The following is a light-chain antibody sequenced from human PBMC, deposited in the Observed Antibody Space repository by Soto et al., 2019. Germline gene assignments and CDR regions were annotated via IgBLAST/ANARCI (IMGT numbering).Light chain of an antibody. J-gene: IGLJ1*01. Sequence: QSALTQPASVSGSPGQSITISCTGTSNDVGGYNYVSWYQHHPGKAPKLMIYEVSDRPSGVSNRFSGSKSGNTASLTISGLHAEDEADYYCSSYTGSNIRYVFGTGTKLTVL. CDR1: SNDVGGYNY. CDR3: SSYTGSNIRYV. CDR2: EVS. V-gene: IGLV2-14*01.